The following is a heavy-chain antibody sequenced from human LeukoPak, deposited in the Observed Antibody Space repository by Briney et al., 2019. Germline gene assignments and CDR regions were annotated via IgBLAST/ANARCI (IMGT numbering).Heavy chain of an antibody. CDR3: ARDLVVRGRWSWFDP. Sequence: GGSLRLSCAASGFTFSSYAMHWVRQAPGKGPEWVAVISYDGSNKYYADSVKGRFTISRDNSKNTLYVQMNSLRAEDTAIYYCARDLVVRGRWSWFDPWGQGTLVTVSS. J-gene: IGHJ5*02. CDR2: ISYDGSNK. CDR1: GFTFSSYA. V-gene: IGHV3-30*04. D-gene: IGHD3-10*01.